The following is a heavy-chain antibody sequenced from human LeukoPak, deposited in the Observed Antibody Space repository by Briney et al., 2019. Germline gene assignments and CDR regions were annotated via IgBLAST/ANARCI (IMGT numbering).Heavy chain of an antibody. Sequence: RSSETLSLTCSVSGGSINKYYWSWIQQPAGKELEWIGRIYTSGSTNYNPSLKSRVTISVDTSKNQFSLKLSSVTAADTAVYYCARVSGYYGDDAFDIWGQGTMVTVSS. V-gene: IGHV4-4*07. D-gene: IGHD3-22*01. CDR1: GGSINKYY. J-gene: IGHJ3*02. CDR3: ARVSGYYGDDAFDI. CDR2: IYTSGST.